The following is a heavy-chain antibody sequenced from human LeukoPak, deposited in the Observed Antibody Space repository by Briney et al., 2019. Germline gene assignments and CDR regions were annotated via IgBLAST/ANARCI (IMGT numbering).Heavy chain of an antibody. Sequence: ASVKVSCKASGYTFTSYDINWVRQATGQGLEWMGWMNPNSGNTGYAQEFQGRVTMTRNISISTAYMELSSLRSEDTAVYYCARGNSSSWYYYYYMDVWGKGTTVTVSS. CDR1: GYTFTSYD. D-gene: IGHD6-13*01. CDR2: MNPNSGNT. J-gene: IGHJ6*03. V-gene: IGHV1-8*01. CDR3: ARGNSSSWYYYYYMDV.